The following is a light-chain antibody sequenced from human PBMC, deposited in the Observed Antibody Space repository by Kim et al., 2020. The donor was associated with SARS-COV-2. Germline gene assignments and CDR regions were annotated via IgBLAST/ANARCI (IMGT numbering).Light chain of an antibody. V-gene: IGLV3-19*01. Sequence: RSICQEDGSRTNYESGYKQKTAEAPVIVIIGKNKRPSGSPERISGCSSGKTAALVITGAQAEDEADYYCNTRDNSGNNVLFGGGTQLTVL. CDR3: NTRDNSGNNVL. J-gene: IGLJ2*01. CDR2: GKN. CDR1: GSRTNY.